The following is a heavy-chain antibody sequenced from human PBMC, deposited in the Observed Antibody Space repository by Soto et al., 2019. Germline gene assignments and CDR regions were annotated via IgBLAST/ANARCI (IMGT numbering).Heavy chain of an antibody. CDR3: AKDGATLTKRSDAFDI. V-gene: IGHV3-30*18. CDR1: GFTFSSYG. CDR2: ISYDGSNK. Sequence: QVQLVESGGGVVQPGRSLRLSCAASGFTFSSYGMHWVRQAPGKGLEWVAVISYDGSNKYYADSVKGRFTISRDNSKNTLYLQMNSLRAEDTAVYYCAKDGATLTKRSDAFDIWGQGTMVTVSS. D-gene: IGHD4-17*01. J-gene: IGHJ3*02.